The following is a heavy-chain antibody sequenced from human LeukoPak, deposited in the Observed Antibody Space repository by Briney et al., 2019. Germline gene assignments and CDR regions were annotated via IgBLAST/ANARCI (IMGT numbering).Heavy chain of an antibody. D-gene: IGHD6-6*01. Sequence: GGSLRLSCAASGFPFPTYAMNWVRQAPGKGLEWVSAISGSGGSTYYADSVKGRFTISRDNSKNTLYLQMNSLRAEDTAVYYCAKAHSSSPLRPAFDIWGQGTMVTVSS. CDR3: AKAHSSSPLRPAFDI. CDR2: ISGSGGST. J-gene: IGHJ3*02. V-gene: IGHV3-23*01. CDR1: GFPFPTYA.